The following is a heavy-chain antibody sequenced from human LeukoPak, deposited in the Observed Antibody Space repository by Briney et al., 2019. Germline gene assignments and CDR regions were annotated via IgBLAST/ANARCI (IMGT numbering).Heavy chain of an antibody. CDR3: TNGQGANSGYYYFDY. V-gene: IGHV3-23*01. CDR2: ISTGGGST. Sequence: PGGSLRLSCAASGFTFSSYAMRWVRQVPGKGLEWVSAISTGGGSTYYADSVKGRFTISRDNSMDTLYLQMNGLRAEDTAIYYCTNGQGANSGYYYFDYWGQGTLVTVSS. J-gene: IGHJ4*02. D-gene: IGHD3-3*01. CDR1: GFTFSSYA.